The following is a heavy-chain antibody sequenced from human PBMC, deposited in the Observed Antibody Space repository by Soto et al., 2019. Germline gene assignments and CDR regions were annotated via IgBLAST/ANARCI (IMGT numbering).Heavy chain of an antibody. CDR2: IGNKANSYTT. CDR1: RFTFSDQY. CDR3: TRGYSSVDIYAFDV. V-gene: IGHV3-72*01. J-gene: IGHJ3*01. Sequence: EVQMVESGGGLVQPGGSLRLSCAASRFTFSDQYIDWVRQAPGKGLEWVGRIGNKANSYTTEYAASVKGRFTISRDDSKNSVSLQMNSLKTEDTAVYHCTRGYSSVDIYAFDVWGQGTMVTVSS. D-gene: IGHD5-12*01.